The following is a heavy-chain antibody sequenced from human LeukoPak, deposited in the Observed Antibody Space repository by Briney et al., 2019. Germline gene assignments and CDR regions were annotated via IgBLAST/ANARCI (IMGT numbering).Heavy chain of an antibody. D-gene: IGHD1/OR15-1a*01. CDR2: IYYSGSN. V-gene: IGHV4-59*01. Sequence: SETLSLTCTVSGGSISSYYWSWIRQPPGKGLEWVGYIYYSGSNNYNPSLKSRVTISVDTSKNQFSLKLSSVTAADTAVYYCGGGSRSLVASPGPRLFDPWGQGTLVTVSS. CDR3: GGGSRSLVASPGPRLFDP. J-gene: IGHJ5*02. CDR1: GGSISSYY.